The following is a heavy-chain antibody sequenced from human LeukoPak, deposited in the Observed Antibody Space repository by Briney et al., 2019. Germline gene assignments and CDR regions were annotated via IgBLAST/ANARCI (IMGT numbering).Heavy chain of an antibody. CDR1: GFTVSSNY. V-gene: IGHV3-53*01. Sequence: GGSLRLSCAASGFTVSSNYMSWVRQAPGKGLEWVSVIYSGGSTYYADSVKGRFTISRDNSKNTLYLQMNSLRAEDTAVYYCARQRRGDWLYYGMDVWGQGTTVTVSS. J-gene: IGHJ6*02. CDR2: IYSGGST. CDR3: ARQRRGDWLYYGMDV. D-gene: IGHD3-9*01.